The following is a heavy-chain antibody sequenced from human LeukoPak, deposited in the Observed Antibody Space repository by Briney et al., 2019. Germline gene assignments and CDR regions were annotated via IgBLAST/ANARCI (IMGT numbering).Heavy chain of an antibody. CDR2: ISSSSSTI. V-gene: IGHV3-48*01. J-gene: IGHJ4*02. CDR1: GFTFSSYS. CDR3: ARDLGDSSGYSADY. D-gene: IGHD3-22*01. Sequence: GGSLRLSCAASGFTFSSYSMNWVRQAPGKGLEWVSYISSSSSTIYYADSVKGRFTISRDNAKNSLYLQMNSLRAEDTAVYYCARDLGDSSGYSADYWGQGTLVTVSS.